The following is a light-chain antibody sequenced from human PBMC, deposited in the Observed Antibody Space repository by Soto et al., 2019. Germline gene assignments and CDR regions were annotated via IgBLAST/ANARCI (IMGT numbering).Light chain of an antibody. CDR1: QSVSSN. Sequence: EIVMTQSPATLSVSPGERSTLSCRASQSVSSNLAWYQQKPGQAPRLLIYGASTRATGIPARFSGSGSGTEFTLTISSLQSEDFAVYYCQQYNNWHWTFGQGTKVDI. V-gene: IGKV3-15*01. CDR3: QQYNNWHWT. CDR2: GAS. J-gene: IGKJ1*01.